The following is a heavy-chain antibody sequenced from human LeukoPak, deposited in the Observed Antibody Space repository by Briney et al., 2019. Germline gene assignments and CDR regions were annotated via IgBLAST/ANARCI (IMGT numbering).Heavy chain of an antibody. CDR2: ISRSGTAI. V-gene: IGHV3-11*01. CDR3: AKDLVGDTATVSGEFDY. J-gene: IGHJ4*02. D-gene: IGHD5-18*01. CDR1: GFTFSDYY. Sequence: PGGSLRLSCAGSGFTFSDYYMTWIRQAPGKGLEWISYISRSGTAISYADSVKGRFTISRDGAKNSLYLQMNSLRAEDTAVYYCAKDLVGDTATVSGEFDYWGQGTLVTVSS.